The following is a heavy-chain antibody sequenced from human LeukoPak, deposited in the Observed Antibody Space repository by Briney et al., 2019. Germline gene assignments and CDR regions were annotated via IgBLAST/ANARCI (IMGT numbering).Heavy chain of an antibody. CDR2: ISAQTGER. Sequence: ASVKVSCKASGYTFTGYYMHWVRQAPGQGLEWMGWISAQTGERHYAEKLQGRVTMTTDTSRSTGYMELKSLTSDDTAVYYCAREVWSRDIGSLFNYWGQGTLVIVSS. CDR3: AREVWSRDIGSLFNY. V-gene: IGHV1-18*04. D-gene: IGHD1-26*01. CDR1: GYTFTGYY. J-gene: IGHJ4*02.